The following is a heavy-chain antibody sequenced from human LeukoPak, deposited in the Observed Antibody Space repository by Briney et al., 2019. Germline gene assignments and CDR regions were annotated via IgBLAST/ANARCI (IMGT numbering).Heavy chain of an antibody. V-gene: IGHV3-30*03. CDR1: GFTFSSYG. CDR3: ARDAVDTANAV. J-gene: IGHJ6*02. Sequence: PGGSLRLSCAASGFTFSSYGMHWVRQAPGKGLEWVAVISYDGSNKYYADSVKGRFTISRDNSKNTLYLQMNSLRAEDTAVYHCARDAVDTANAVWGQGTTVTVSS. D-gene: IGHD5-18*01. CDR2: ISYDGSNK.